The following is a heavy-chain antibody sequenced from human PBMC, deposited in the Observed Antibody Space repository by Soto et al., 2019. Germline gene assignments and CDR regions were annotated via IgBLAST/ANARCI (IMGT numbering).Heavy chain of an antibody. CDR1: GFTFSSYG. CDR3: ARDGDVLRYFDWLPLYYYGMDV. V-gene: IGHV3-33*01. Sequence: QVQLVESGGGVVQPGRSLRLSCAASGFTFSSYGMHWVRQAPGKGLEWVAVIWYDGSNKYYADSVKGRFTISRDNSKNTLYLQMNSLRAEDTAVYYCARDGDVLRYFDWLPLYYYGMDVWGQGTTVTVSS. CDR2: IWYDGSNK. J-gene: IGHJ6*02. D-gene: IGHD3-9*01.